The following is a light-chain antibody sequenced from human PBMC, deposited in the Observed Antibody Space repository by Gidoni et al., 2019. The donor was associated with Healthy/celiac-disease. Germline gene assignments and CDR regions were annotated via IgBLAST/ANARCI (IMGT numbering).Light chain of an antibody. CDR2: DAS. CDR1: QSISSW. CDR3: QQYNSYSLT. Sequence: DIQMTQSPPTLSASVGDRVTITCRASQSISSWLAWYQQKPGKAPKLLIYDASSLESGVPSRFSGSGSGTEFTLTISSLQPDDFATYYCQQYNSYSLTFGGXTKVEIK. V-gene: IGKV1-5*01. J-gene: IGKJ4*01.